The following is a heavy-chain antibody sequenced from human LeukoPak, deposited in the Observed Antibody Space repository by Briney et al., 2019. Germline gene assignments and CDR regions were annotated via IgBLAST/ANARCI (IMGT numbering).Heavy chain of an antibody. Sequence: PSETLSLTCAVYGGSFSGYYWSWIRQPPGKGLEWIGEINHSGSTNYNPSLKSRVTISVDTSKNQFSLKLSSVTAADTAVYYCAREIVVVPAAMWGYYYYYMDAWGKGTTVTVSS. D-gene: IGHD2-2*01. CDR3: AREIVVVPAAMWGYYYYYMDA. J-gene: IGHJ6*03. CDR2: INHSGST. CDR1: GGSFSGYY. V-gene: IGHV4-34*01.